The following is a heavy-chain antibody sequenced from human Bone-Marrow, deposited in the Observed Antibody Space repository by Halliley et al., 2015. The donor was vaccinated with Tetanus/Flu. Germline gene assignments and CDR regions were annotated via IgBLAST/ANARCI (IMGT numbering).Heavy chain of an antibody. J-gene: IGHJ6*02. CDR3: ARGLGDRGYCSSGSCYYYYGMDV. D-gene: IGHD2-15*01. V-gene: IGHV4-59*01. CDR2: IYYSGST. Sequence: TLSLTCTVSGGSMSGYYWSWIRQPPGKGLEWIGYIYYSGSTNYNPSLKSRVTLSIDTSKNQFSLKLSSVTAADTAVYYCARGLGDRGYCSSGSCYYYYGMDVWGQGTTVTVSS. CDR1: GGSMSGYY.